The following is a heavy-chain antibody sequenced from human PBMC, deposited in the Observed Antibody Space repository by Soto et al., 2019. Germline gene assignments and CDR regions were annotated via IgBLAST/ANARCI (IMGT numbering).Heavy chain of an antibody. CDR3: ARDRIVGATSPFDY. Sequence: EASVKVSCKASGYTFTSYGISWVRQAPGQGLEWMGWISAYNGNTNYAQKLQGRVTMTTDTSTSTAYMELRSLRSDDTAVYYCARDRIVGATSPFDYWGQGTLVTVSS. D-gene: IGHD1-26*01. J-gene: IGHJ4*02. V-gene: IGHV1-18*01. CDR2: ISAYNGNT. CDR1: GYTFTSYG.